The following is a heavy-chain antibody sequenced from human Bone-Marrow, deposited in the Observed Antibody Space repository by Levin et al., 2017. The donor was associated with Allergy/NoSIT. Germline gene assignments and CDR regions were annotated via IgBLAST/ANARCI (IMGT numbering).Heavy chain of an antibody. CDR2: ISYDGSNK. D-gene: IGHD6-13*01. Sequence: GGSLRLSCAASGFTFSSYGMHWVRQAPGKGLEWVAVISYDGSNKYYADSVKGRFTISRDNSKNTLYLQMNSLRAEDTAVYYCAKPGGYSSSWYVSYWGQGTLVTVSS. J-gene: IGHJ4*02. V-gene: IGHV3-30*18. CDR3: AKPGGYSSSWYVSY. CDR1: GFTFSSYG.